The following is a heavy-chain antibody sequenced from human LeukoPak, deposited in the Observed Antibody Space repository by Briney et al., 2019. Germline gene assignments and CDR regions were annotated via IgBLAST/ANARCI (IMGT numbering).Heavy chain of an antibody. CDR1: GFTFSSYA. J-gene: IGHJ4*02. CDR3: AKDIVEAGLFFDY. V-gene: IGHV3-66*01. Sequence: PGGSLRLSCAASGFTFSSYAMHWVRQAPGKGLEWVSVIYSGGSTYYADSVKGRFTISRDNSKNTLYLQMNSLRAEDTAVYYCAKDIVEAGLFFDYWGQGTLVTVSS. D-gene: IGHD3-16*02. CDR2: IYSGGST.